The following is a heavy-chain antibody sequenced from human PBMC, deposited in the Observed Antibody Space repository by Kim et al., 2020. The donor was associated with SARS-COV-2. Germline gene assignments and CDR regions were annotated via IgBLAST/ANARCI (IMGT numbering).Heavy chain of an antibody. J-gene: IGHJ5*02. D-gene: IGHD6-19*01. CDR2: INHSGST. CDR1: GGSFSGYY. Sequence: SETLSLTCAVYGGSFSGYYWSWIRQPPGKGLEWIGEINHSGSTNYNPSLKSRVTISVDTSKNQFSLKLSSVTAADTAVYYCARALASVNRGYSSGWYSWFDPWGQGTLVTVSS. CDR3: ARALASVNRGYSSGWYSWFDP. V-gene: IGHV4-34*01.